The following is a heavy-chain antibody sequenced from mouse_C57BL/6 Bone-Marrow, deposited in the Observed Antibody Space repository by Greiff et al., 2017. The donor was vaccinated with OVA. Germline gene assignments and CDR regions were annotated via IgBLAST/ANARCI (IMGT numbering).Heavy chain of an antibody. CDR1: GYTFTSYG. CDR3: ARSHACDSNYYCAMDY. CDR2: IHPDSGST. V-gene: IGHV1-64*01. Sequence: QVQLQQPGAELVKPGASVKLSCKASGYTFTSYGMHWVKQRPGQGLEWIGMIHPDSGSTTYNEKFKGKATLTVDKSSSTAYMQLSSLTSEDSAVYYGARSHACDSNYYCAMDYWGQGTSVTVSS. J-gene: IGHJ4*01. D-gene: IGHD2-5*01.